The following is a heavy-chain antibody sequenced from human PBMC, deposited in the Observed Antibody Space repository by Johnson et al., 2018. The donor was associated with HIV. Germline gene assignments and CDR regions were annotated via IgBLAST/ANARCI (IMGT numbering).Heavy chain of an antibody. V-gene: IGHV3-30*14. D-gene: IGHD6-19*01. CDR2: ISYDGSNK. CDR3: ASGSREWLF. CDR1: GFTFSSYA. Sequence: QVQLVESGGGLIQPGGSLRLSCAASGFTFSSYAMHWVRQAPGKGLEWVAVISYDGSNKYYADSVKGRFTISRDNSKNTLYLQMNSLRAEDTAVYYCASGSREWLFWGQGTMVTVSS. J-gene: IGHJ3*01.